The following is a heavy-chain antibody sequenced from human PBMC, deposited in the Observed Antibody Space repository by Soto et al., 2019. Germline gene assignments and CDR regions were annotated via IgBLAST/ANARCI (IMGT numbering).Heavy chain of an antibody. CDR3: ARGVHSGYAGIFDL. D-gene: IGHD5-12*01. CDR1: IGSFSGYY. J-gene: IGHJ4*02. Sequence: QVPLQQWGAGLLKPSETLSLTCAVYIGSFSGYYWTWIRQSPGKGLEWIGEINQSGRTNNNPSLKSRVTISVDTSKNQSSLKLSSVTAADTAVYYCARGVHSGYAGIFDLWGRGTLVTVSS. V-gene: IGHV4-34*01. CDR2: INQSGRT.